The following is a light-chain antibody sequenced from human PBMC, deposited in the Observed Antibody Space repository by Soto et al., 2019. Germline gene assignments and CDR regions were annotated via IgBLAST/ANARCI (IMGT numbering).Light chain of an antibody. J-gene: IGKJ3*01. CDR1: QSVSSSY. CDR2: GAS. V-gene: IGKV3-20*01. CDR3: QQYGSSLHT. Sequence: EIVLTQSPGTLSLSPGERATLSCRASQSVSSSYLAWYQQKPGQAPRLLIYGASSRATGIPDRFSGSGSGTDFTLTISRLEPEDFAVYYCQQYGSSLHTFGPGTKVDIK.